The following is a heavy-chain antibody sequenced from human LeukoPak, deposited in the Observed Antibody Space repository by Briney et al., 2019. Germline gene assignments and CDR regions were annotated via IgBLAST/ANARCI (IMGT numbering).Heavy chain of an antibody. J-gene: IGHJ4*02. CDR1: GGSMRSSGSY. D-gene: IGHD6-19*01. Sequence: PSETLSLTCNVSGGSMRSSGSYWGWIRQPPGKGLEWIGSIYYSGTTFYNPSLQSRVTISLDTSKNRFSLKQWSVTAADTAVYYCARSEEWLLLVDCWGQGTLVTVSS. CDR3: ARSEEWLLLVDC. V-gene: IGHV4-39*01. CDR2: IYYSGTT.